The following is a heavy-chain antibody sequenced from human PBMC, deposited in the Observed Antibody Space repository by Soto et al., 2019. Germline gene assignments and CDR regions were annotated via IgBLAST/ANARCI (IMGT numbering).Heavy chain of an antibody. CDR3: ARVSRGYSSSWGPFDY. V-gene: IGHV3-13*01. D-gene: IGHD6-13*01. J-gene: IGHJ4*02. Sequence: EVQLVESGGGLVQPGGSLRLSCAASGFTFSSYDMHWVRQATGKGLEWVSAIGTAGDTYYPGSVKGRFTISRENAKNSLYLQMNSLRAGDTAVYYCARVSRGYSSSWGPFDYWGQGTLVTVSS. CDR2: IGTAGDT. CDR1: GFTFSSYD.